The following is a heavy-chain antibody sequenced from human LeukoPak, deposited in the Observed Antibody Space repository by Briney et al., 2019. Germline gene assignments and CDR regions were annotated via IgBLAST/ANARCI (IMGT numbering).Heavy chain of an antibody. J-gene: IGHJ4*02. D-gene: IGHD2-21*01. CDR1: GFTFSSHA. CDR3: ARRGGDSGTHFDY. V-gene: IGHV3-23*01. Sequence: GGSLRLSCAASGFTFSSHAMSWVRHAPGKGLEWVSAISSSGGGGSTFYADSVKGRFTISRDNSKNTLYLQMNSLTADDAAVYYCARRGGDSGTHFDYWGQGTLVTVSS. CDR2: ISSSGGGGST.